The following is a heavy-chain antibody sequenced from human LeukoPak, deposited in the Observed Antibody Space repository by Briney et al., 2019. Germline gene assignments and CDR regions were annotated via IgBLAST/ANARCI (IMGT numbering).Heavy chain of an antibody. CDR1: GFTFASHW. J-gene: IGHJ4*02. CDR3: ARTIVGAAFDY. Sequence: GGSLRLSCAASGFTFASHWMHWVRQAPGRGLVWVSRIDGDGSSTNYADSVKGRFTISRDNAKNTLYLQMNSLRAEDTAVYFCARTIVGAAFDYWGQGTLVTVSS. CDR2: IDGDGSST. V-gene: IGHV3-74*01. D-gene: IGHD1-26*01.